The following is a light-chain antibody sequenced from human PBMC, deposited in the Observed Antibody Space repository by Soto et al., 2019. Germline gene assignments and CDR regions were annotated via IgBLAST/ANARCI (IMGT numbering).Light chain of an antibody. J-gene: IGKJ5*01. Sequence: MSRARANLSAAVGEIINITCRASQSISSWLAWYQQKPGKAPKLLIYDASSLESGVPSRFSGSGSGTEFPLTIDSLQPDDSATPYCQQRYITPRITFGQGTRLEIK. CDR1: QSISSW. CDR2: DAS. V-gene: IGKV1-5*01. CDR3: QQRYITPRIT.